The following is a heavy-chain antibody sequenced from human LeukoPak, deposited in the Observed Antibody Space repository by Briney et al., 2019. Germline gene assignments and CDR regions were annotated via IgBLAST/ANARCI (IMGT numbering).Heavy chain of an antibody. J-gene: IGHJ4*02. Sequence: ASVKVSCKASGYTFTGYYMHWVRQAPGQGLAWMGWINPNSGGTNYAQKFQGRVTMTRDTSISTAYMELSRLRSDDTAVYYCATIKRGSIFGYFDFWGQGILVTVSS. D-gene: IGHD5-18*01. CDR3: ATIKRGSIFGYFDF. CDR1: GYTFTGYY. V-gene: IGHV1-2*02. CDR2: INPNSGGT.